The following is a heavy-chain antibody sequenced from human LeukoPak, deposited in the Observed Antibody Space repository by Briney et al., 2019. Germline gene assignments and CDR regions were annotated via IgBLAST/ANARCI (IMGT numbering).Heavy chain of an antibody. J-gene: IGHJ4*02. CDR1: GGSISIGGYY. Sequence: SQTLSLTSTVSGGSISIGGYYWSWIRQHPGKGLGWIGYIYYSGSTYYNPSLKSRVTISVDTSKNQFSLKLSSVTAADTAVYYCARAFIAVAGYFDYWGQGTLVTVSS. CDR2: IYYSGST. D-gene: IGHD6-19*01. V-gene: IGHV4-31*03. CDR3: ARAFIAVAGYFDY.